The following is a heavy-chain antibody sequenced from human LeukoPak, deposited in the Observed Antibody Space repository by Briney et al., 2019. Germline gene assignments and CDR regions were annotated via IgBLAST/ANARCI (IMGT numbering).Heavy chain of an antibody. Sequence: GGSLRLSCAASGFTFSSYAMNWVRQTPGKGLEWVSAISGSGDRTYYADSVKGRFTISRDNSKNTLYLQINSLRAEDTAVYACAKVAMTTVSFFDYWGQETLVTVSS. CDR1: GFTFSSYA. CDR3: AKVAMTTVSFFDY. D-gene: IGHD4-17*01. J-gene: IGHJ4*02. V-gene: IGHV3-23*01. CDR2: ISGSGDRT.